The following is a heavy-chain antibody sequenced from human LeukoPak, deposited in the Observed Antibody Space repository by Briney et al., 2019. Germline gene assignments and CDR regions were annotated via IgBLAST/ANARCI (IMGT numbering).Heavy chain of an antibody. CDR3: AKDRHAPGRYCSSITCFPFDS. D-gene: IGHD2-2*01. CDR2: ISGSGGIT. CDR1: GFTFSSYA. Sequence: PGGSLRLSCAASGFTFSSYAMSWVRQAPGKGLEWVSVISGSGGITNYADSVKGRFTISRDNSKSTLYLQMNSLRAEDTAVYYCAKDRHAPGRYCSSITCFPFDSWGQGTLVTVSS. J-gene: IGHJ5*01. V-gene: IGHV3-23*01.